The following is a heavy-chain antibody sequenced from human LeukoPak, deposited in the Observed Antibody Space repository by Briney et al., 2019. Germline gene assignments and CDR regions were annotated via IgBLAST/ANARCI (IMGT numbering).Heavy chain of an antibody. D-gene: IGHD1-26*01. Sequence: ASVKVSCKASGGTFSSYAISWVRQAPGQGLEWMGGIIPIFGTANYAQKFQGRVTITTDESTSTAYMELSSLRSEDTAVYYCARGRGFNSGSYSLDYWGQGTLATVSS. J-gene: IGHJ4*02. CDR2: IIPIFGTA. CDR1: GGTFSSYA. V-gene: IGHV1-69*05. CDR3: ARGRGFNSGSYSLDY.